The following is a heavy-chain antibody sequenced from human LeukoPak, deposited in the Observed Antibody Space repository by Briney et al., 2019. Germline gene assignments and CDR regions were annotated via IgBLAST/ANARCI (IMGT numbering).Heavy chain of an antibody. J-gene: IGHJ6*03. CDR2: IYHSGST. CDR3: ARDYGGSYYYYYYMDV. Sequence: PSETLSLTCAVSGYSISSGYYWGWIRQPPGKGLEWIRSIYHSGSTYYNPSLKSRVTISVDTSKNQFSLKLSSVTAADTAVYYCARDYGGSYYYYYYMDVWGKGTTVTVSS. V-gene: IGHV4-38-2*02. CDR1: GYSISSGYY. D-gene: IGHD4-23*01.